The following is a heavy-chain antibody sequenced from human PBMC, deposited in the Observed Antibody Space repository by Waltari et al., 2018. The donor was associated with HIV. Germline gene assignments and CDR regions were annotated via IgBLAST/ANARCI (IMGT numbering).Heavy chain of an antibody. CDR2: IYTSGST. D-gene: IGHD5-18*01. J-gene: IGHJ5*02. Sequence: QVQLQESGPGLVKPSETLSLTCTVSGGSISSYYWSWIRQPAGKGLEWIGRIYTSGSTNYHPSPKSRVTMSVDTSKNQFSLKLSSVTAADTAVYYCARGRYSYGDGWFDPWGQGTLVTVSS. CDR1: GGSISSYY. CDR3: ARGRYSYGDGWFDP. V-gene: IGHV4-4*07.